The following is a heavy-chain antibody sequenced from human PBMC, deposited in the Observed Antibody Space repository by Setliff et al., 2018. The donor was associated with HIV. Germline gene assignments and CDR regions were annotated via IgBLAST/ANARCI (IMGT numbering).Heavy chain of an antibody. D-gene: IGHD6-13*01. J-gene: IGHJ2*01. Sequence: GGSLRLSCAASGFTLEKYWMHWVRQAPGKGLVWVSRVNSDGSSKTYADSVKGRFTISRDNSKNTLYLQMNSLRAEDTAVYYCAKAGIAAAAGGYFDLWGRGTLVTVSS. V-gene: IGHV3-74*03. CDR3: AKAGIAAAAGGYFDL. CDR1: GFTLEKYW. CDR2: VNSDGSSK.